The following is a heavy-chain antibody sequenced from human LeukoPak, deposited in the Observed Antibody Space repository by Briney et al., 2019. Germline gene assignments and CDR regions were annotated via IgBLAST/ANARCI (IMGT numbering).Heavy chain of an antibody. D-gene: IGHD2-15*01. J-gene: IGHJ4*02. Sequence: ASVNVSFKVSGYTLTELSMHWVRQAPGKGLEWMGGFDPEDGETIYAQKFQGRVTMTEDTSTDTAYMELSSLRSEDTAVYYCATVPGYCSGGSCYSHRFDYWGQGTLVTVSS. CDR3: ATVPGYCSGGSCYSHRFDY. V-gene: IGHV1-24*01. CDR2: FDPEDGET. CDR1: GYTLTELS.